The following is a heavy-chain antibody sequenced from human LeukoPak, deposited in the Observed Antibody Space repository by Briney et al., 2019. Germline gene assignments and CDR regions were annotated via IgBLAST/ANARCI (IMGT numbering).Heavy chain of an antibody. CDR2: ISGSGGST. D-gene: IGHD2-2*01. V-gene: IGHV3-23*01. CDR1: GFTFSSYA. J-gene: IGHJ3*02. CDR3: AKNLRESQLLLSAFDI. Sequence: GGSLRLSCAASGFTFSSYAMRWVRQAPGKGLEGVSAISGSGGSTYYADSVKGGFTISRDNSKNTLYLQMKSLRAEDTAVYYCAKNLRESQLLLSAFDIWGQGTMVTVSS.